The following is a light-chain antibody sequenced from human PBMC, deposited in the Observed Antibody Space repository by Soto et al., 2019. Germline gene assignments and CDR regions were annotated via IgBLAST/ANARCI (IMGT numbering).Light chain of an antibody. J-gene: IGKJ3*01. Sequence: EIVLTQSPATLSLSPGERATLSCRASQSLSTYLAWYQQKPGQAPRLLIYDASNRAPGIPARFSGGGSGTDFTLTISSLQPEDSAVYYCQQRTNWPPGFGPGTKVDIK. CDR2: DAS. CDR3: QQRTNWPPG. CDR1: QSLSTY. V-gene: IGKV3-11*01.